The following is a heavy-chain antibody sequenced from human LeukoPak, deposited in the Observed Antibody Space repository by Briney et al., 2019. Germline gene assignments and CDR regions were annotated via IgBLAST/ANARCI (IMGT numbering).Heavy chain of an antibody. CDR1: GYTFTSYG. D-gene: IGHD3-10*01. Sequence: ASVKVSCKASGYTFTSYGISWVRQAPGQGLEWMGWISAYNGNTNYAQKLQGRVTMTTDTSTSTAYMELRSLRSDDMAVYYCARGVKLLWFGELSNDFDYWGQGTLVTVSS. V-gene: IGHV1-18*03. J-gene: IGHJ4*02. CDR2: ISAYNGNT. CDR3: ARGVKLLWFGELSNDFDY.